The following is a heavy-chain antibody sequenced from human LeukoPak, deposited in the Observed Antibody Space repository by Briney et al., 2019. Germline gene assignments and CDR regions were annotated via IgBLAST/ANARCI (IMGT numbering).Heavy chain of an antibody. CDR3: ARGGSGYSYGKIDS. D-gene: IGHD5-18*01. Sequence: GGSLRLSCAASGFTFSNYWINWVRQAPGKWREWVSNIKQDGSETSCVVSVKGRFTISRDNAKNSLYLQMKSLRDEDTAVYYCARGGSGYSYGKIDSWGQGILVTVSS. V-gene: IGHV3-7*01. J-gene: IGHJ4*02. CDR2: IKQDGSET. CDR1: GFTFSNYW.